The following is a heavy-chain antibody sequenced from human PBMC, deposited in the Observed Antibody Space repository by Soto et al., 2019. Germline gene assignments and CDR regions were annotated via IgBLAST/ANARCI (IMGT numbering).Heavy chain of an antibody. CDR2: IILIFGTV. J-gene: IGHJ6*02. V-gene: IGHV1-69*13. D-gene: IGHD5-18*01. CDR3: AMADTSMDSYYYYGMDV. Sequence: ASVKVSCKASGGTFSSFAISWVRQAPGQGLEWMGGIILIFGTVNYAQKFQDRVTMTADQATSTAYMEVNSLRSEDTAVYFCAMADTSMDSYYYYGMDVWGQGTTVTVSS. CDR1: GGTFSSFA.